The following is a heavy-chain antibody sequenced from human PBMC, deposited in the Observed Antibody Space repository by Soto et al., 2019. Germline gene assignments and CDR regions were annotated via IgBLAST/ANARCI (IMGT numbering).Heavy chain of an antibody. CDR2: IIPVIGVG. J-gene: IGHJ5*02. D-gene: IGHD4-4*01. Sequence: QVQLVQSGAEVKKPGSSVKVSCKPSGNTLNTDTITWLRQAPGQGLEWMGRIIPVIGVGTYAQKFQDRVTITADKSTTTGYMEVPSLTSEDTAPYYCPIGRTGSNEYYRAWGQGTQVTVS. CDR1: GNTLNTDT. V-gene: IGHV1-69*02. CDR3: PIGRTGSNEYYRA.